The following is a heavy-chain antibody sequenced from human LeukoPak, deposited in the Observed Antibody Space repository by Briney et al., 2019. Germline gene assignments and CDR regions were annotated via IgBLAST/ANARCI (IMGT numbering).Heavy chain of an antibody. CDR3: ARDLHGWLRLQVFDY. CDR1: GFTFSSYW. Sequence: GGSLRLSCAASGFTFSSYWMSWVRQAPGKGLEWVANLKQDGSEKYYVDSVKGRFTISRDNAKNSLYLQMNSLRAEDTAVYYCARDLHGWLRLQVFDYWGQGTLVTVSS. V-gene: IGHV3-7*01. J-gene: IGHJ4*02. CDR2: LKQDGSEK. D-gene: IGHD5-12*01.